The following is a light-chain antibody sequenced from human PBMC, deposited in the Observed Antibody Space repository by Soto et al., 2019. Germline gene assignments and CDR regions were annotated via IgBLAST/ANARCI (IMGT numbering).Light chain of an antibody. CDR3: QQSYSTPYT. CDR1: QRISSY. V-gene: IGKV1-39*01. Sequence: DTQMTQSPSSLSASVGDRVTITCRASQRISSYLNWYQQKPWKAPKLLIYAASSLQSGVPSRFSGSGSGTDFTLTISSLQPEDFATYYCQQSYSTPYTFGQGTKLEIK. J-gene: IGKJ2*01. CDR2: AAS.